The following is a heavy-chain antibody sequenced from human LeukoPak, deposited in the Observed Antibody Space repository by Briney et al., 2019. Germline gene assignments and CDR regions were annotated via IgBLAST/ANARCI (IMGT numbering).Heavy chain of an antibody. Sequence: QPGGSLRLSCAASGFTFSSYAMSWVRQAPGKGLEWVSAISGSGGSTYYADSVKGRFTISRDNSKNTLYLQMNSLRAEDTAVYYCAKKSVVVVAATRGEYYYYYYMDVWGKGTTVTISS. D-gene: IGHD2-15*01. CDR3: AKKSVVVVAATRGEYYYYYYMDV. J-gene: IGHJ6*03. CDR1: GFTFSSYA. CDR2: ISGSGGST. V-gene: IGHV3-23*01.